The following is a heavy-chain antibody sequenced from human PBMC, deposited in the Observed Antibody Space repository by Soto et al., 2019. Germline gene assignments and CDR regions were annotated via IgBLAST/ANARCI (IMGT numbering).Heavy chain of an antibody. V-gene: IGHV3-30-3*01. D-gene: IGHD5-12*01. J-gene: IGHJ6*02. CDR1: GLPFSSYA. CDR3: ARGRGCSGYYRSHSDQGLHI. CDR2: ISYDVSNK. Sequence: PGGSLRLSCAASGLPFSSYAMLLVRQAPGKGLGWVAVISYDVSNKYYADSVKGRFTISRDNSKNTMYLHMNSLRAEDTAVYFRARGRGCSGYYRSHSDQGLHIWGPGARVTVSS.